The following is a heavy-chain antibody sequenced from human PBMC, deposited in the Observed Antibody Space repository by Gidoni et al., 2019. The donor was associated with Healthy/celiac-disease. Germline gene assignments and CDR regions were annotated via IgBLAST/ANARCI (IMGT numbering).Heavy chain of an antibody. CDR3: AREYVGGSYGIQDAFDI. CDR2: ISYDGSNK. J-gene: IGHJ3*02. Sequence: QVQLVESGGGVVQPGRSRKLSWASSGFTFSSYAMHWVRQAPGKGLEWVAVISYDGSNKYYADSVKGRFTISRDNSKNTLYLQMNSLRSEDTAVYYCAREYVGGSYGIQDAFDIWGQGTMGTVSS. CDR1: GFTFSSYA. D-gene: IGHD1-26*01. V-gene: IGHV3-30-3*01.